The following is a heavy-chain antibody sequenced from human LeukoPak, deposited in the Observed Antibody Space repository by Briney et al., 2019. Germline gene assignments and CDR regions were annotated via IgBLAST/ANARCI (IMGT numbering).Heavy chain of an antibody. CDR1: GLTFSSYG. J-gene: IGHJ4*02. CDR2: IIENGSNQ. D-gene: IGHD6-19*01. CDR3: ARVQGGGYRTADY. Sequence: GGSLRLSCAASGLTFSSYGMHWVRQAPGKGLDRVAVIIENGSNQYYADSVKGRFTISRDNSKNTLFLQMNSLRGEDTAMYYCARVQGGGYRTADYWGQGTLVTVSS. V-gene: IGHV3-30*19.